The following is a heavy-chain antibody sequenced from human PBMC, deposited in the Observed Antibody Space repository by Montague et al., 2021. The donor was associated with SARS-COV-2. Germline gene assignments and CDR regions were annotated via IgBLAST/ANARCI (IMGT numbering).Heavy chain of an antibody. D-gene: IGHD3-10*01. J-gene: IGHJ4*02. CDR3: ARQITMVREPFDS. Sequence: SETLSLTCTVAGDSVSRSYWNWIRQSPGKGLEWIGNIYYYCSVNYNPSLKSRLSISLDTSKNQLSLTLTSVTAADTATYYCARQITMVREPFDSWGQGTLVLVSS. CDR2: IYYYCSV. CDR1: GDSVSRSY. V-gene: IGHV4-59*08.